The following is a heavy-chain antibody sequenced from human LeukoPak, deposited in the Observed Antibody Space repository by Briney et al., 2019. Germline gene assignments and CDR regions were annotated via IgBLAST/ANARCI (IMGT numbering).Heavy chain of an antibody. J-gene: IGHJ4*02. V-gene: IGHV1-18*01. D-gene: IGHD3-9*01. CDR2: ISAYNGNT. CDR1: GYTLTSYG. CDR3: ARVLRGAYYDILTGRADY. Sequence: ASVKVSCKASGYTLTSYGISWVRQAPGQGLEWMGWISAYNGNTNYAQKLQGRVTMTTDTSTSTAYMELRSLRSDDTAVYYCARVLRGAYYDILTGRADYWGQGTLVTVSS.